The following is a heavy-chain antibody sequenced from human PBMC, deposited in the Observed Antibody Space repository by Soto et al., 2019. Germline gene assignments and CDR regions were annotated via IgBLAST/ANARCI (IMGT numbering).Heavy chain of an antibody. CDR3: TTYHGDYNFDH. CDR1: GYTLNEVA. V-gene: IGHV1-24*01. Sequence: QVQLVQSGAEVKKPGASVKVSCKVSGYTLNEVAMHWVRQAPGKGLEWLGGFDPDEDETIYAQHFQRRVTMPEDTSTDTVYMELSSRRSEDTALYFCTTYHGDYNFDHWGQGPLVTVSS. D-gene: IGHD4-17*01. J-gene: IGHJ5*02. CDR2: FDPDEDET.